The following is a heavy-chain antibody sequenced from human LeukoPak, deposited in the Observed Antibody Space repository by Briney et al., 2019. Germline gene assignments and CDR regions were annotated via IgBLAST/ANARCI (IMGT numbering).Heavy chain of an antibody. CDR2: IYYSGST. CDR1: GGSVSSGIYY. CDR3: ARGHGYSYGDAFDI. D-gene: IGHD5-18*01. J-gene: IGHJ3*02. Sequence: SETLSLTCTVSGGSVSSGIYYWSWIRQPPGKGLEWIGYIYYSGSTNYNPSLKSRVTISVDTSKNQFSLKLSSVTAADTAVYYCARGHGYSYGDAFDIWGQGTMVTVSS. V-gene: IGHV4-61*01.